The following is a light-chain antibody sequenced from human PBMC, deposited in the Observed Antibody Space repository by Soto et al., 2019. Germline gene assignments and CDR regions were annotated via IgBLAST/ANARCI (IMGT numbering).Light chain of an antibody. V-gene: IGLV2-14*01. CDR3: SSYTTSATLV. CDR1: SSDVGAYNY. CDR2: EVS. J-gene: IGLJ2*01. Sequence: QSALTQPASVSGSPGQSITISCTGASSDVGAYNYVSWYQQKSGKAPKLMIYEVSNRPSGVSNRFSGSKSGNSASLTISGLQAEDEADYYCSSYTTSATLVFGGGTQLTVL.